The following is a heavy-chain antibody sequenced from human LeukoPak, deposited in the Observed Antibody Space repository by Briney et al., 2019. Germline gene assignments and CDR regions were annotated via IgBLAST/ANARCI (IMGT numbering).Heavy chain of an antibody. J-gene: IGHJ4*02. CDR2: IYYNGNT. Sequence: SETLSLTCTVSGASINTGGYYWGWIRQPPGKGLEWIGSIYYNGNTQSNPSLTSRVTISLDTSKNQFSLKLSSVPAADTAVYYCARVTSALFHYWGRGTLVTVSS. CDR1: GASINTGGYY. CDR3: ARVTSALFHY. V-gene: IGHV4-39*07.